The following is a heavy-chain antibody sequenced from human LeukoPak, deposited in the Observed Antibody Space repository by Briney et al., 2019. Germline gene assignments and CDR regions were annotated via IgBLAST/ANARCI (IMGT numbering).Heavy chain of an antibody. D-gene: IGHD3-10*01. CDR2: ITTSSSYT. V-gene: IGHV3-21*01. CDR1: GFSFSSYN. CDR3: ARDRGSGSYKVDY. J-gene: IGHJ4*02. Sequence: PGGSLRLSCAASGFSFSSYNMNWVRLAPGKGLEWVSSITTSSSYTFYADSVKGRFTISRDNAKNSLDLQMNSLRAEDTAVYYCARDRGSGSYKVDYWGQGTLVTVSS.